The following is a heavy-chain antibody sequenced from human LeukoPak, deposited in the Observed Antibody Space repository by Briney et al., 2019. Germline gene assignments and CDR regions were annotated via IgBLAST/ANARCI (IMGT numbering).Heavy chain of an antibody. CDR1: GFTFDDYA. CDR2: ISWNSGSI. Sequence: GGSLRLSRAASGFTFDDYAMHWVRQAPGKGLEWVSGISWNSGSIGYADSVKGRFTISRDNAKNSLYLQMNSLRAEDTALYYCAKSRHCSSTSCYRGFWFDPWGQGTLVTVSS. CDR3: AKSRHCSSTSCYRGFWFDP. J-gene: IGHJ5*02. D-gene: IGHD2-2*01. V-gene: IGHV3-9*01.